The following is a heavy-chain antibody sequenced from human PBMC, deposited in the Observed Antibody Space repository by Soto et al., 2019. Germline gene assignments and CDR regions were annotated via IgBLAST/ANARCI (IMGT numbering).Heavy chain of an antibody. CDR2: ISAYNGNT. CDR3: ARDEYSSSSGWFDP. J-gene: IGHJ5*02. CDR1: GYTFTSYV. D-gene: IGHD6-6*01. Sequence: ASVKVSCKASGYTFTSYVISWVRQAPGQGLEWMGWISAYNGNTNYAQKLQGRVTMTTDTSTSTAYMELRSLRSDDTAVYYCARDEYSSSSGWFDPWGQGTLVTVSS. V-gene: IGHV1-18*01.